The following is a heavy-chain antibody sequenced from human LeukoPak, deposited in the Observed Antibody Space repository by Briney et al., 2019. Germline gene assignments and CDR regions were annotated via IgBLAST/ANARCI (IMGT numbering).Heavy chain of an antibody. J-gene: IGHJ4*02. D-gene: IGHD1-26*01. CDR3: ARPYSGSYYEGFDY. V-gene: IGHV1-2*02. CDR1: GYTFTGYS. Sequence: ASVKVSCQASGYTFTGYSMHGVRQAPGQGLEWMGWINPNSGGTNYAQKFQGRVTMTRDTSISTAYMELSRLRSDDTAVYYCARPYSGSYYEGFDYWGQGTLVTVSS. CDR2: INPNSGGT.